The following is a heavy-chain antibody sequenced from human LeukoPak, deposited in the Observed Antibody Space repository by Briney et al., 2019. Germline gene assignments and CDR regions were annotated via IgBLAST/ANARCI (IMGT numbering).Heavy chain of an antibody. CDR2: INAGNGNT. CDR3: ARVDTGFGELAY. D-gene: IGHD3-10*01. CDR1: GYTFTSYA. V-gene: IGHV1-3*01. Sequence: ASAKVSRKASGYTFTSYAMHWVRQAPGQRLEWMGWINAGNGNTKYSQRFQGRVTITRDTSASTAYMELSSLRSEDTAVYYCARVDTGFGELAYWGQGTLVTVSS. J-gene: IGHJ4*02.